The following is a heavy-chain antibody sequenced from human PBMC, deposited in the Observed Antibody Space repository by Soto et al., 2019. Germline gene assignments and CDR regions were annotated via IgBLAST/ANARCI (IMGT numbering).Heavy chain of an antibody. J-gene: IGHJ2*01. CDR2: IYYSGST. D-gene: IGHD3-3*01. Sequence: QVQLQESGPGLVKSSQTLSLTCGVSGGSINNGDYYWSWIRQSPGKGLEWIGYIYYSGSTYFNPSLKSRLSMSLDTSKNQFSLKLTSVTAADTAVYYCAREKSVVFGMAHPYWYSDLWGRGTLVTVSS. CDR1: GGSINNGDYY. CDR3: AREKSVVFGMAHPYWYSDL. V-gene: IGHV4-30-4*01.